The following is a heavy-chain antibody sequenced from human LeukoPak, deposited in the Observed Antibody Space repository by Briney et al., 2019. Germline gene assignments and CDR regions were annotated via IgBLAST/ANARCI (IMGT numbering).Heavy chain of an antibody. J-gene: IGHJ4*02. CDR2: ISGSGGST. CDR3: AKDQAEYYYDSSGYWLY. CDR1: GFTFSSYA. Sequence: GGSLRLSCAASGFTFSSYAMSWVRQAPGKGLEWVSAISGSGGSTYYADSVKGRFTISRDNSKNTLYLQMNSLRADDTAVYYCAKDQAEYYYDSSGYWLYWGQGTLVTVSS. D-gene: IGHD3-22*01. V-gene: IGHV3-23*01.